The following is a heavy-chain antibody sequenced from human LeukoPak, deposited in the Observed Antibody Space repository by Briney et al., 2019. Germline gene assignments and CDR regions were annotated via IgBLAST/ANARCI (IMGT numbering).Heavy chain of an antibody. CDR2: INPNSGGT. CDR3: ARAAAAGMTYGMDV. J-gene: IGHJ6*02. V-gene: IGHV1-2*02. CDR1: GYTFTGYY. D-gene: IGHD6-13*01. Sequence: ASVKVSCKASGYTFTGYYMHWVRQAPGQGLEWMGWINPNSGGTNYAQKFQGRVTMTRDTSISTAYMELSSLRSEDTAVYYCARAAAAGMTYGMDVWGQGTTVTVPS.